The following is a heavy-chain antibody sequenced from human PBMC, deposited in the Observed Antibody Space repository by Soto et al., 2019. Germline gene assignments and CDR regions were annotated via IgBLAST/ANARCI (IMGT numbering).Heavy chain of an antibody. CDR2: IYYSGST. Sequence: SETLSLTCTVSGGSISSGDYYWSWIRQHPGKGLEWIGYIYYSGSTYYNPSLKSRGTISGDTSKNQFSLKLSSVTAADTAVYYCARWPQLEPRFDYCGQGTLVTVSS. D-gene: IGHD1-1*01. J-gene: IGHJ4*02. V-gene: IGHV4-31*03. CDR1: GGSISSGDYY. CDR3: ARWPQLEPRFDY.